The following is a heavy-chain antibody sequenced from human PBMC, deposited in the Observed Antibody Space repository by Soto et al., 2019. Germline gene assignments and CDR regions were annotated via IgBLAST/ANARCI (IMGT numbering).Heavy chain of an antibody. V-gene: IGHV3-53*02. CDR2: IYSGGST. CDR3: ARVGGDYYDSSCYYYGYFQH. Sequence: EVQLVETGGGLIQPGGSLRLSCAASGFTVSSNYMSWVRQAPGKGLEWVSVIYSGGSTYYADSVKGRFTISRDNSKNTLYLQMNSLRAEDTAVYYCARVGGDYYDSSCYYYGYFQHWGQGTLVTVSS. J-gene: IGHJ1*01. D-gene: IGHD3-22*01. CDR1: GFTVSSNY.